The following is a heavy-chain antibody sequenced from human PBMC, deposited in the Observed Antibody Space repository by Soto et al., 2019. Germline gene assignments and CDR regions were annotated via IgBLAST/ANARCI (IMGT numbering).Heavy chain of an antibody. D-gene: IGHD3-10*01. CDR1: GFTFSSYA. CDR3: ARMVREDYYYGMDV. CDR2: ISYDGSNK. Sequence: LRLSCAASGFTFSSYAMHWVRQAPGKGLEWVAVISYDGSNKYYADSVKGRFTISRDNSKNTLYLQMNSLRAEDTAVYYCARMVREDYYYGMDVWGQGTTVTISS. V-gene: IGHV3-30-3*01. J-gene: IGHJ6*02.